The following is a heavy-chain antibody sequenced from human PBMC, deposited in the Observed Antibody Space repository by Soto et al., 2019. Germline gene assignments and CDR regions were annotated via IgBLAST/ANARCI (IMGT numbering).Heavy chain of an antibody. CDR2: ISYDGSNK. CDR3: ATDPLRLGELSSSYWYFDL. J-gene: IGHJ2*01. V-gene: IGHV3-30*03. CDR1: GFTFSSYG. D-gene: IGHD3-16*02. Sequence: QVQLVESGGGVVQPGRSLRLSCAASGFTFSSYGMHWVRQAPGKGLEWVAVISYDGSNKYYADSVKGRFTISRDNSKNTLYLHMNSLRAEDTAVYYCATDPLRLGELSSSYWYFDLWGRGTLVTVSS.